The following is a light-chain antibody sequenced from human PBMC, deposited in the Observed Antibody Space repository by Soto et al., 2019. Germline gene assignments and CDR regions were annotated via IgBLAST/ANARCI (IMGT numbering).Light chain of an antibody. CDR2: GAS. CDR1: QSVSSSY. J-gene: IGKJ1*01. CDR3: QQYGSSPRG. V-gene: IGKV3-20*01. Sequence: EIVLTQSPGTLSLSPGERATLSCRASQSVSSSYLAWYQQKPGQAPRLLIYGASSRATGIPDRFSGSGSGTDFTLTISRLEPEDFAVYYCQQYGSSPRGFGKGTKVEIK.